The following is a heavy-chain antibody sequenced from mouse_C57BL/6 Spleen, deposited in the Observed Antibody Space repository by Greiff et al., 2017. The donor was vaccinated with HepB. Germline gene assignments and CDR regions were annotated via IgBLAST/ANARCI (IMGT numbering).Heavy chain of an antibody. V-gene: IGHV1-54*01. D-gene: IGHD2-5*01. Sequence: QVQLKQSGAELVRPGTSVKVSCKASGYAFTNYLIEWVKQRPGQGLEWIGVINPGSGGTNYNEKFKGKATLTADKSSSTAYMQLSSLTSEDSAVYFCARSAYYSNYDTFFDYWGQGTTLTVSS. CDR1: GYAFTNYL. CDR2: INPGSGGT. CDR3: ARSAYYSNYDTFFDY. J-gene: IGHJ2*01.